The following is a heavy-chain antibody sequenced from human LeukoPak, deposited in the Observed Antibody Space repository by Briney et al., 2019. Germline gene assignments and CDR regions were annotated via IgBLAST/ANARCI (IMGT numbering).Heavy chain of an antibody. CDR1: GGTFSSYA. J-gene: IGHJ4*02. CDR3: ARDELYGESPDY. D-gene: IGHD4-17*01. V-gene: IGHV1-46*01. Sequence: ASVKVSCKASGGTFSSYAISWVRQAPGQGLEWMGIINPSGGSTSYAQKFQGRVTMTRDTSTSTVYMELSSLRSEDTAVYYCARDELYGESPDYWGQGTLVTVSS. CDR2: INPSGGST.